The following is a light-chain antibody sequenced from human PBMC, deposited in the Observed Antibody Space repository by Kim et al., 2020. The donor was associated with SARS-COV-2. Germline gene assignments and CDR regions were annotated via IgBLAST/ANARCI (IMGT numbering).Light chain of an antibody. J-gene: IGLJ2*01. CDR2: GNS. Sequence: VTSSCTGRSSNIGGGYDVHWYQQLPGTAPKLLIYGNSNRPSGVPDRFSGSKSGTSASLAITGLQAEDEADYYCQSYDSSLSGFVVFGGGTQLTVL. CDR1: SSNIGGGYD. CDR3: QSYDSSLSGFVV. V-gene: IGLV1-40*01.